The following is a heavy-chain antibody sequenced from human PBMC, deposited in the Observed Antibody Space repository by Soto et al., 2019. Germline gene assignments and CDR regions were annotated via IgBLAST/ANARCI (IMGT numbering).Heavy chain of an antibody. V-gene: IGHV3-33*01. CDR2: IWYDASNK. CDR3: ARDYGSGMDC. Sequence: QVQLVESGGGVVQPGRSLRLSCAASGLTFSSYGMHWVRQAPGKGLEWVALIWYDASNKYYGDSVKGRFTISRDNSKNRLYLQMNSLRADDTAVYYCARDYGSGMDCWGQGTLDTVSS. CDR1: GLTFSSYG. J-gene: IGHJ4*02. D-gene: IGHD3-10*01.